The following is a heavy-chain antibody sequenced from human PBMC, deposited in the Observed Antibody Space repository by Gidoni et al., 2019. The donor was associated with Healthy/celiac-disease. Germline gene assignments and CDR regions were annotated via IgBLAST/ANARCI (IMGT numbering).Heavy chain of an antibody. Sequence: QVQLVESGGGVVQPGRSLRLSCSASGFTFISSGMHWVRQAPGKGLEWVAVISYDGSNKYYGDSGKGRFTISRDNSKNTLYLQMNSLRTEDTALYYCAKDIVRVSGSDYGGPDYWGQGSLVTVSS. CDR2: ISYDGSNK. J-gene: IGHJ4*02. D-gene: IGHD1-26*01. CDR1: GFTFISSG. V-gene: IGHV3-30*18. CDR3: AKDIVRVSGSDYGGPDY.